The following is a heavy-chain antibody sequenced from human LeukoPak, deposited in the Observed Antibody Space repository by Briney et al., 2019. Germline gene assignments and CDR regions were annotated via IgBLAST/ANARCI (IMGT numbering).Heavy chain of an antibody. J-gene: IGHJ5*02. CDR1: GYTFISHA. V-gene: IGHV1-2*02. D-gene: IGHD6-19*01. CDR3: ARVRAVAGWFDP. CDR2: INPNSGGT. Sequence: ASVKVSCKASGYTFISHAMHWVRQAPGQRLEWMGWINPNSGGTNYAQKFQGRVTMTRDTSISTAYMELSRLRSDDTAVYYCARVRAVAGWFDPWGQGTLVTVSS.